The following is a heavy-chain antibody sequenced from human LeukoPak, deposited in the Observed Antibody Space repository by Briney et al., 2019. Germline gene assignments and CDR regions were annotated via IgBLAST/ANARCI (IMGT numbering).Heavy chain of an antibody. CDR1: GDSIIGYY. V-gene: IGHV3-66*01. CDR3: TTFVALRAFDV. CDR2: VYGGDTT. Sequence: PSETLSLTCTVSGDSIIGYYWSWIRQPPGKGLEFVSIVYGGDTTVYADSVKGRFTISRDTSKNTLFLQMSSLTVEDTAVYYCTTFVALRAFDVWGQGTMVTVS. J-gene: IGHJ3*01. D-gene: IGHD3-10*02.